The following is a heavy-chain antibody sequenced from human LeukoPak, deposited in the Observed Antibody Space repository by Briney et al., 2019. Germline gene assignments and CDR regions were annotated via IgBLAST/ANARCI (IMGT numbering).Heavy chain of an antibody. J-gene: IGHJ4*02. CDR1: GGTFSSYA. D-gene: IGHD5-18*01. V-gene: IGHV1-69*05. Sequence: PVKVSCKASGGTFSSYAISWVRQAPGQGLEWMGRIIPIFGTANYAQKLQGRVTITTDESTSTAYMELSSLRSEDTAVYYCARSPHYVWSGYSYGETLFDYWGQGTLVTVSS. CDR3: ARSPHYVWSGYSYGETLFDY. CDR2: IIPIFGTA.